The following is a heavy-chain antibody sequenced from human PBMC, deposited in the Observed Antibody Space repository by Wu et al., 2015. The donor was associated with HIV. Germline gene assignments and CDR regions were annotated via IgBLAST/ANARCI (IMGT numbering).Heavy chain of an antibody. J-gene: IGHJ3*01. D-gene: IGHD1-1*01. CDR2: LNPEEGET. CDR3: ATLIRYNLNDKADAFDF. CDR1: GYIVSKMS. Sequence: QVQLVQSGAEVKKPGASVKVSCKVSGYIVSKMSIHWVRQVPGKGLEWMGGLNPEEGETIYAQKFRGRVTMTEDISTDTAYMELTRLRSEDTAVYYCATLIRYNLNDKADAFDFWGHGTMVTVSS. V-gene: IGHV1-24*01.